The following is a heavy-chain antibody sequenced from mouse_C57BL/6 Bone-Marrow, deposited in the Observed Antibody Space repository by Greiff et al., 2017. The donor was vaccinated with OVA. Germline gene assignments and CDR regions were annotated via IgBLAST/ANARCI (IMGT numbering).Heavy chain of an antibody. CDR2: INPNNGGT. V-gene: IGHV1-18*01. CDR1: GYTFTDYN. J-gene: IGHJ1*03. Sequence: EVQLQQSGPELVKPGASVKIPCKASGYTFTDYNMDWVKQSHGKSLEWIGDINPNNGGTIYNQKFKGKATLTVDKSSSTAYMELRSLTSEDTAVYYCAYSNYEGYWYFDVWGTGTTVTVSS. D-gene: IGHD2-5*01. CDR3: AYSNYEGYWYFDV.